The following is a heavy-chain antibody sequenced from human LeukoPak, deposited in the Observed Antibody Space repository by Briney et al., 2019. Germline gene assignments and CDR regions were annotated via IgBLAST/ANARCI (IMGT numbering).Heavy chain of an antibody. Sequence: NSSETLSLTCTVSGGSISSYYWSWIRQPPGKGLEWIGYIYYSGSTNYNPSLKSRVTISVDTSKNQFSLKLSSVTAADTAVYYCARRGYYYDSSGRLGAFDIWGQGTMVTVSS. CDR2: IYYSGST. D-gene: IGHD3-22*01. CDR3: ARRGYYYDSSGRLGAFDI. J-gene: IGHJ3*02. V-gene: IGHV4-59*08. CDR1: GGSISSYY.